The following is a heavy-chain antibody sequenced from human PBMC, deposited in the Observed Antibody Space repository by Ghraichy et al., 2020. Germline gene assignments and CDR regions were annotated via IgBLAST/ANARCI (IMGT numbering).Heavy chain of an antibody. V-gene: IGHV4-59*01. CDR3: ARARSSSSPLYYGLDV. CDR1: GGSISSYY. Sequence: SETLSLTCTVSGGSISSYYYSWIRQPPGKGLEWIGYIYYSGSTNYNPSLKSLVTISVDTSKDQFSLKLSSVTAADTAVYYCARARSSSSPLYYGLDVWGQGTTVTVS. J-gene: IGHJ6*02. CDR2: IYYSGST. D-gene: IGHD6-6*01.